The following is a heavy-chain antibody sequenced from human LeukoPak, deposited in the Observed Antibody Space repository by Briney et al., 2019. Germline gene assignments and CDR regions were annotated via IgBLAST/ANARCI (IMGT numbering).Heavy chain of an antibody. CDR1: GGSISSYY. Sequence: PSETLSLTCTVSGGSISSYYWSWIRQPPGKGLEWIGYIYYSGSTNYHPSLKSRVTISVDTSKNQFSLKLSSVTAADTAVYYCARGVGLWFGRPPKYYYYGMDVWGQGTTVTVSS. CDR2: IYYSGST. D-gene: IGHD3-10*01. CDR3: ARGVGLWFGRPPKYYYYGMDV. J-gene: IGHJ6*02. V-gene: IGHV4-59*01.